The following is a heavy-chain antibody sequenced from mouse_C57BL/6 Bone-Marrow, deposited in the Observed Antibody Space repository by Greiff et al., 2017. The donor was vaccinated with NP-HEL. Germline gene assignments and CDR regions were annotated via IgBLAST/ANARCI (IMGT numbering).Heavy chain of an antibody. D-gene: IGHD1-1*01. V-gene: IGHV5-6*01. Sequence: EVQLVESGGDLVKPGGSLKLSCAASGFTFRSYGMSWVRQTPDKRLEWVATISSGGSYTYYPDSVKGRYTISRDNAKNTLYLQMSSVKSEDTAMYYCARQGSSYDYWGQGTTLTGTS. CDR2: ISSGGSYT. CDR1: GFTFRSYG. CDR3: ARQGSSYDY. J-gene: IGHJ2*01.